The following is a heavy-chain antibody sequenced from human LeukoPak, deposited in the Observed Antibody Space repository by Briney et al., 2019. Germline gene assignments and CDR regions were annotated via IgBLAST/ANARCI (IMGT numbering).Heavy chain of an antibody. CDR3: ARDPDFGPEPSPFDY. Sequence: GGSLRLSCAASGFTFSSYTMNWVRQAPGQGLEWVSSISSSSTYISYADSVKGRFTISRDNAKNSLYLQMNSLRAEDTAVYYCARDPDFGPEPSPFDYWGQGTLVTVSS. CDR1: GFTFSSYT. D-gene: IGHD3-3*01. V-gene: IGHV3-21*01. CDR2: ISSSSTYI. J-gene: IGHJ4*02.